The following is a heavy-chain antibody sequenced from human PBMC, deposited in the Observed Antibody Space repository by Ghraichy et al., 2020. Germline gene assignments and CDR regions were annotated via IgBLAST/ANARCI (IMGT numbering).Heavy chain of an antibody. CDR1: GYTFNTYE. CDR3: ARGLIGVYWYFDL. CDR2: MNPNSGKT. J-gene: IGHJ2*01. V-gene: IGHV1-8*02. D-gene: IGHD2-8*01. Sequence: ASVKVSCKASGYTFNTYEINWVRQATGQGLEWMGWMNPNSGKTGSAQKFQGRVTMTRDTSVSTAYMELNSLRSEDTAVYYCARGLIGVYWYFDLWGRGTLFTVSS.